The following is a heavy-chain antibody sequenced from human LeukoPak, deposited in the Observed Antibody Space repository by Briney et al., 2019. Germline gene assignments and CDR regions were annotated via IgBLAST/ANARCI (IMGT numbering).Heavy chain of an antibody. J-gene: IGHJ4*02. Sequence: SETLSLTCTVSGGSISSSSYYWGGIRQPPGKGLEWIGSIYYSGSTYYNPSLKSRVTISLDTSKNQFSLKLSSVTAADTAVYYCARFGSGSYYPSATRKYYFDYWGQGTLVTVSS. V-gene: IGHV4-39*01. CDR3: ARFGSGSYYPSATRKYYFDY. CDR1: GGSISSSSYY. D-gene: IGHD1-26*01. CDR2: IYYSGST.